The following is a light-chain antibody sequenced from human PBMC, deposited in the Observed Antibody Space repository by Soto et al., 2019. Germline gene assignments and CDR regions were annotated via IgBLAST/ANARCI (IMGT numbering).Light chain of an antibody. CDR1: SGDIGTYNL. V-gene: IGLV2-23*01. Sequence: QSALTQPASVSGSPGQSITISCTGTSGDIGTYNLVSWYQQHPGRAPKHIIFEGNKRPSGVSNRFSASKSGNTASLAVSGLQAEDEADYHCCSYAGRSTVICGGGTKLTVL. CDR2: EGN. CDR3: CSYAGRSTVI. J-gene: IGLJ2*01.